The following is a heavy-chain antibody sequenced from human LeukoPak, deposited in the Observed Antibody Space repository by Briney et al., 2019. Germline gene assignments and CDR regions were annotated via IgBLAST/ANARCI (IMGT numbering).Heavy chain of an antibody. CDR3: ARAPDSTGYYQKWFDF. CDR2: IYHNENS. D-gene: IGHD3-22*01. CDR1: GGSISSYY. V-gene: IGHV4-59*04. J-gene: IGHJ5*01. Sequence: KPSETLSLTCTVSGGSISSYYWSWIRQPPGKGLEWIASIYHNENSYINPSLKSRVTMSIDTSKNRFSLKLTSVTAADTATYYCARAPDSTGYYQKWFDFWGQGTRVTVSS.